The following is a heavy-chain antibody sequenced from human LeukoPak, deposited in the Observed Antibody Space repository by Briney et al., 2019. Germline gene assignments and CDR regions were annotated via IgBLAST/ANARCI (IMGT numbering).Heavy chain of an antibody. V-gene: IGHV3-23*01. J-gene: IGHJ4*02. Sequence: QPGGSLRLSCAASGFTFSSHAMAWVRQAPGKGLEWVSAIGGRGGSTYYADSVKGRFTISRDNSKNTVYLQMNSLRAEDTAVYYCARDPGVVAFHYFDLWGQGILVTVSS. CDR2: IGGRGGST. CDR1: GFTFSSHA. CDR3: ARDPGVVAFHYFDL. D-gene: IGHD3-3*01.